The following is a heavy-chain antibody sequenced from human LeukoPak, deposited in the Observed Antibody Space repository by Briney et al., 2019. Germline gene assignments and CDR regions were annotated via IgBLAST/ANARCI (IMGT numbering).Heavy chain of an antibody. D-gene: IGHD3-22*01. CDR1: GFTFSRYW. J-gene: IGHJ4*02. V-gene: IGHV3-7*03. Sequence: GGSLRLSCAASGFTFSRYWMSWVRQSPRKGLEWVANIKQDGSEKYYVDSVKGRFTISRDNAKNSLHLQMNSLRAEDTALYYCARDKGDYDTSGSLFVFGGQGTLVTVSP. CDR2: IKQDGSEK. CDR3: ARDKGDYDTSGSLFVF.